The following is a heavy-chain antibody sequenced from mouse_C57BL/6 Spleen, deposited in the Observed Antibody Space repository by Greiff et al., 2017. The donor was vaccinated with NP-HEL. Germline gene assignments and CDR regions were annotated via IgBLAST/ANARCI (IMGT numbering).Heavy chain of an antibody. CDR3: ARSSGSSPAWFAY. J-gene: IGHJ3*01. D-gene: IGHD1-1*01. CDR1: GYTFTDYY. Sequence: EVQLQQSGPELVKPGASVKISCKASGYTFTDYYMNWVKQSHGKSLEWIGDINPNNGGTSYNQKFKGKATLTVDKSSSTAYMELRSLTSEDSAVYDCARSSGSSPAWFAYGGQGTLVTVSA. V-gene: IGHV1-26*01. CDR2: INPNNGGT.